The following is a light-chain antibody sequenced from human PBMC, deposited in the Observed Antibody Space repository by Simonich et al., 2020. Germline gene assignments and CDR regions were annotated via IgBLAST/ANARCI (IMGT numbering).Light chain of an antibody. CDR2: AAS. CDR1: QGISSY. V-gene: IGKV1-9*01. CDR3: QQLNSYPLT. J-gene: IGKJ4*01. Sequence: DIQLTQSPSFLSASVGDRVTITCRASQGISSYLAWYQQKPGKAPKLLSYAASTWQRGGPSRFSGSGSGTEFTLTISSLQPEDFATYYCQQLNSYPLTFGGGTKVEIK.